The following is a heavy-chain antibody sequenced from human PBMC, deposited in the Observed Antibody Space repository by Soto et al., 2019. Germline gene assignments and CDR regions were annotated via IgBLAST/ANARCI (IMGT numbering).Heavy chain of an antibody. Sequence: EVQLVESGGGLVQPGGSLRLSCAASGFTLSRSYMAWVRQAAGKGLQWVANINEGGSETYYVDSVKGRFTVSRDNANHSLYLHMNSRRAEHTALYYCGTGAMGPGGMDVWGIDVWGQGTTVTFSS. CDR3: GTGAMGPGGMDVWGIDV. D-gene: IGHD3-10*01. CDR2: INEGGSET. J-gene: IGHJ6*02. CDR1: GFTLSRSY. V-gene: IGHV3-7*02.